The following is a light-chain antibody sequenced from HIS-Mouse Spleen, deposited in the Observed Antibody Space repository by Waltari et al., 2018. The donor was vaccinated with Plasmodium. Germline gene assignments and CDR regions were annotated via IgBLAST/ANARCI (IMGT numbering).Light chain of an antibody. CDR2: YYSDSDK. Sequence: QPVLTQPPSSSASPGESSRLTCTLPSDINVGSYTIYWYQQKPGSPPRYLLYYYSDSDKGQGSGGPGHVSGSKEDSANTGILRVSGLQSEDEADDYCVSWPSKASGVFGGGSKLTVL. CDR1: SDINVGSYT. CDR3: VSWPSKASGV. J-gene: IGLJ3*02. V-gene: IGLV5-37*01.